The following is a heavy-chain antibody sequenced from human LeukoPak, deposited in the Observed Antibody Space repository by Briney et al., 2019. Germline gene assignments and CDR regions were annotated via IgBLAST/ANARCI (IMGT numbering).Heavy chain of an antibody. D-gene: IGHD5-24*01. CDR2: INQDGSET. V-gene: IGHV3-7*05. CDR3: VRGFDGYFGFDL. CDR1: GFIFSTYW. Sequence: GGSLRLSCAASGFIFSTYWMSWGRLAPGKGLEWVANINQDGSETFYVDSVRGRFTISRGNGKNSMFVQMDSLRAEDTAVYYCVRGFDGYFGFDLWGQGTMVTVSS. J-gene: IGHJ3*01.